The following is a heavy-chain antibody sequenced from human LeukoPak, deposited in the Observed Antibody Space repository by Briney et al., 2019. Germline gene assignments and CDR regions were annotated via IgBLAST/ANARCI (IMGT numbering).Heavy chain of an antibody. CDR1: GGSISSHY. CDR3: ARGEGGYGSGSYYSLFSDNSNWFDP. D-gene: IGHD3-10*01. CDR2: IYYSGST. V-gene: IGHV4-59*11. J-gene: IGHJ5*02. Sequence: SETLSLTCTVSGGSISSHYWSWIRQPPGKGLEWIGYIYYSGSTNYNPSLKSRVTISVDTSKNQFSLKLGSVTAADTAVYYCARGEGGYGSGSYYSLFSDNSNWFDPWGQGTLVTVSS.